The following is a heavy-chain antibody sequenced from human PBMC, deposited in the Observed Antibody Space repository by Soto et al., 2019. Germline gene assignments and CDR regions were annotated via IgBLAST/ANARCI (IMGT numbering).Heavy chain of an antibody. D-gene: IGHD6-13*01. CDR1: GYTFASYA. V-gene: IGHV1-3*01. Sequence: ASVKVSCKASGYTFASYAMHWVRQAPGQRLEWMGWINAGNGNTKYSQKFQGRVTITRDTSASTAYMELSSLRSEDTAVYYCARDENIAAADIYYYYYMDVWGKGTTVTVSS. J-gene: IGHJ6*03. CDR2: INAGNGNT. CDR3: ARDENIAAADIYYYYYMDV.